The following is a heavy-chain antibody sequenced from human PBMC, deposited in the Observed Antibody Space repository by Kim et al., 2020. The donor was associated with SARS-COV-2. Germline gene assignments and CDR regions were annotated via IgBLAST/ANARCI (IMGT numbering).Heavy chain of an antibody. Sequence: GFTGRFVFSLDTSVSTAYLQISSLKAEDTAVYYCARASYSIAVAEDFDYWGQGTLVTVSS. CDR3: ARASYSIAVAEDFDY. V-gene: IGHV7-4-1*02. J-gene: IGHJ4*02. D-gene: IGHD6-19*01.